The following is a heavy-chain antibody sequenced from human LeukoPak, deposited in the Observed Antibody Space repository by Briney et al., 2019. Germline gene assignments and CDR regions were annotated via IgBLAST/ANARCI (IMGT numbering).Heavy chain of an antibody. V-gene: IGHV1-2*02. CDR1: GYSFTNYD. D-gene: IGHD6-6*01. J-gene: IGHJ4*02. CDR3: ARQGQQLADY. Sequence: ASVKVSCRASGYSFTNYDINWVRQATGQGLEWMGWINPNSGGTNYAQKFQGRVTMTRDKSISTAYLQWSSLKASDTAMYYCARQGQQLADYWGQGTLVTVSS. CDR2: INPNSGGT.